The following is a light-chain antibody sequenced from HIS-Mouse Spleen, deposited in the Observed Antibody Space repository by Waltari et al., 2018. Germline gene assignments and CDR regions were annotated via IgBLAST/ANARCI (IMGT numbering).Light chain of an antibody. CDR3: YSTDSSGNHRV. CDR2: EDS. CDR1: ALLKKY. J-gene: IGLJ2*01. V-gene: IGLV3-10*01. Sequence: SYDLTQPPSASLSPGQTARITCSGDALLKKYAHWYQQKSGQAPVLVIYEDSKRPSGIPERFSGSSSGTMATLTISGAQVEDEADYYCYSTDSSGNHRVFGGGTKLTVL.